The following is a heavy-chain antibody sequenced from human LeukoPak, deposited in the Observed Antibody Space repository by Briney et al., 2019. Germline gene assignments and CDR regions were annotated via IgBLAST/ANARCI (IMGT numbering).Heavy chain of an antibody. V-gene: IGHV4-4*07. Sequence: PSETLSLTCTVSGGSISSYYWSWIRQLAGKGLEWIGRIYTSGSTSYNPSLKSRVTMSVDTSKNQFSLKLSSVTAADTAVYYCARVSFGELFYFDYWGQGTLVTVSS. CDR1: GGSISSYY. CDR3: ARVSFGELFYFDY. J-gene: IGHJ4*02. CDR2: IYTSGST. D-gene: IGHD3-10*01.